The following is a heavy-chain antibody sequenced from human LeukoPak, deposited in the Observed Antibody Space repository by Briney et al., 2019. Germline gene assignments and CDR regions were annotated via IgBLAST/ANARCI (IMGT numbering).Heavy chain of an antibody. J-gene: IGHJ4*02. Sequence: SQTLSLTCTVSGGSISSGGYYWSWIRQHPGKGLEWIGYIYYSGSTYYNPSLKSRVTISVDTSKNQFSLKLSSVAAADTAVYYCARDFGDGATALDYWGQGTLVTVSS. CDR1: GGSISSGGYY. V-gene: IGHV4-31*03. CDR3: ARDFGDGATALDY. CDR2: IYYSGST. D-gene: IGHD3-3*01.